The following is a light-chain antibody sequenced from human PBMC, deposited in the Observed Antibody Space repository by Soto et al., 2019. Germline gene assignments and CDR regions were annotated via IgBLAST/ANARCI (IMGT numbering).Light chain of an antibody. J-gene: IGKJ1*01. V-gene: IGKV1-5*03. Sequence: DIPMTQSPSTLSASLGERVNNTFRARQSISSWLAWYQQKPGQAPKLLIYKASTLQSGVPSRFSGSGSGTEFTLAISSLQPDDSATYYCQQYNDNWTFGQGTKVDIK. CDR1: QSISSW. CDR3: QQYNDNWT. CDR2: KAS.